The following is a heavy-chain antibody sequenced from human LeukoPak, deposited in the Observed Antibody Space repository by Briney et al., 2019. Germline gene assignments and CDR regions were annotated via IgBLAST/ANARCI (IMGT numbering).Heavy chain of an antibody. V-gene: IGHV1-18*01. Sequence: ASVKVSCKASGYTFTSYGISWVRQAPGQGLEWMGWISAYNGNTNYAQKLLGRVTMTTDTSTSTAYMELRSLRSDDTAVYYCAREAHYDFWSGYSAYFDYWGQGTLVTVSS. CDR3: AREAHYDFWSGYSAYFDY. D-gene: IGHD3-3*01. J-gene: IGHJ4*02. CDR1: GYTFTSYG. CDR2: ISAYNGNT.